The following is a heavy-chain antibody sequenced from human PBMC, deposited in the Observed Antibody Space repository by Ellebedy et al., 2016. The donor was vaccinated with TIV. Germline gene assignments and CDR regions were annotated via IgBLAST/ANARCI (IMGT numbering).Heavy chain of an antibody. D-gene: IGHD2-2*01. CDR3: IRHEEYLRPW. J-gene: IGHJ4*02. CDR1: GFDFTGSS. Sequence: GESLKISCAASGFDFTGSSMQWVRQAPGRGLEWIGRMRNYAKNYATQYGASVSGRFTISRDDSKSTSYLQMNSLRTEDTAIYYCIRHEEYLRPWWGPGVLVTVSS. V-gene: IGHV3-73*01. CDR2: MRNYAKNYAT.